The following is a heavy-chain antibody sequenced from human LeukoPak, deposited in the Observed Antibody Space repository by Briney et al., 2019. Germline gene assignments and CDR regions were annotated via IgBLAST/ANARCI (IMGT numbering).Heavy chain of an antibody. J-gene: IGHJ4*02. CDR3: ARDDGSYSRSPGFDY. Sequence: GGSLRLSCAASGFTFSSYEMNWVRQAPGKGLEWVSYISSSGSTIYYADSVKGRFTISRDNAKNSLYLQMNSLRAEDTAVYYCARDDGSYSRSPGFDYWGQGTLVTVSS. V-gene: IGHV3-48*03. CDR2: ISSSGSTI. D-gene: IGHD1-26*01. CDR1: GFTFSSYE.